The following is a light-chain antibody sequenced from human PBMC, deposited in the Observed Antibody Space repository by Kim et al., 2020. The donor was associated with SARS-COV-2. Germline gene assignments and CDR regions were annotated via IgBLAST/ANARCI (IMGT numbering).Light chain of an antibody. Sequence: DIQLTQSPSSLSASVGDTITITCRASQSISRFLNWYQHKPGKAPKILMYAASNLQSGVPSRFSGSGTGTDFTLTISSLQPEDYATYHCLQRYSTTLYTFGQGTKLEI. CDR2: AAS. CDR3: LQRYSTTLYT. CDR1: QSISRF. J-gene: IGKJ2*01. V-gene: IGKV1-39*01.